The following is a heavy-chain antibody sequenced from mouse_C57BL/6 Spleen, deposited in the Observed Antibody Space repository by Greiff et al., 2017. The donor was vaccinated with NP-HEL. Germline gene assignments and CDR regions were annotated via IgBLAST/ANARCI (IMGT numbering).Heavy chain of an antibody. CDR1: GYAFTNYL. Sequence: LQESGAELVRPGTSVKVSCKASGYAFTNYLIEWVKQRPGQGLEWIGVINPGSGGTNYNEKFKGKATLTADKSSSTAYMQLSSLTSEDSAVYFCARGGYDTDYWGQGTTLTVSS. CDR3: ARGGYDTDY. D-gene: IGHD2-2*01. V-gene: IGHV1-54*01. J-gene: IGHJ2*01. CDR2: INPGSGGT.